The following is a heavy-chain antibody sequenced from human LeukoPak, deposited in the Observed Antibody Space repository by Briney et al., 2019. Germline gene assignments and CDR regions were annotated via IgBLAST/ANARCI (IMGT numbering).Heavy chain of an antibody. V-gene: IGHV1-2*02. CDR3: ARAEQNYYDSSGYFTPFDY. J-gene: IGHJ4*02. CDR1: GYTFTDYY. Sequence: ASVKVSCKASGYTFTDYYMHWVRQAPGQGLELMGWINPNSGGTNYAQNFQGRVTMTRDTSISTAYMELSRLRSDDTAVYYCARAEQNYYDSSGYFTPFDYWGQGTLVTVST. D-gene: IGHD3-22*01. CDR2: INPNSGGT.